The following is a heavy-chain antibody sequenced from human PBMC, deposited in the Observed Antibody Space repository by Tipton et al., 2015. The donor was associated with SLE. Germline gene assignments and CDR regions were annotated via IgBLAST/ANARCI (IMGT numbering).Heavy chain of an antibody. D-gene: IGHD4-17*01. J-gene: IGHJ4*02. Sequence: TLSLTCTVSGGSISSHYWSWIRQPPGKGLEWIGYIYYSGSTNYNPSLKSRVTISVDTSKNQFSLKLSSVTAADTAGYYCARGGYGDPCGYWGQGTLVPVSS. V-gene: IGHV4-59*11. CDR1: GGSISSHY. CDR2: IYYSGST. CDR3: ARGGYGDPCGY.